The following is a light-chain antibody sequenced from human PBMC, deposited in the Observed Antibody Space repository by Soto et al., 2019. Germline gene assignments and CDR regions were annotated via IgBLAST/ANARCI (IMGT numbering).Light chain of an antibody. CDR2: DTT. Sequence: QAVVTQEPSLTVSPGATVTLTCGSNTGAVTSGHYPYWYQQKPGQAPKTLIYDTTNKHSWTPARFSGSLLGGKAALTLSGAQPEDEAEYYCLLSYTDGGGFGGGTQLTVL. CDR3: LLSYTDGGG. V-gene: IGLV7-46*01. CDR1: TGAVTSGHY. J-gene: IGLJ2*01.